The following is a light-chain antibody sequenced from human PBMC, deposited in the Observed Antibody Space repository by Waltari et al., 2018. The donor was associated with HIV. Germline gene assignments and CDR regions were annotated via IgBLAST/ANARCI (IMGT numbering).Light chain of an antibody. CDR3: QQSYSIPIT. J-gene: IGKJ5*01. CDR2: AAS. Sequence: DIQMTQSQSSLSASVGDRVTITCRASQSISTYLNWYLQKPGKAPKLLIYAASSLLSGVPSRFSGSGSGTDFTLTISSLQPEDFATYYCQQSYSIPITFGQGTRLEIK. V-gene: IGKV1-39*01. CDR1: QSISTY.